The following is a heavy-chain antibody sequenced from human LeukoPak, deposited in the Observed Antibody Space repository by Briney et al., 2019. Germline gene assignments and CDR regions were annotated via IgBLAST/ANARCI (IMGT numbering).Heavy chain of an antibody. V-gene: IGHV1-69*13. D-gene: IGHD2-15*01. J-gene: IGHJ1*01. CDR2: IIPIFGTA. CDR1: GGTFISYA. Sequence: AVKVSCKGSGGTFISYAISWVRQAPGQGVEWMGGIIPIFGTANYAQKFHGRVTITADESPSTAYMELSSLRSEDTAVYYCARDPSSLGYCSGGSCSASHWGQGTLVTVSS. CDR3: ARDPSSLGYCSGGSCSASH.